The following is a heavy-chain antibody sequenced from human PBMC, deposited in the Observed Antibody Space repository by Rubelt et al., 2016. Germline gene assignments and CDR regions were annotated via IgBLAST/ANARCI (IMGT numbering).Heavy chain of an antibody. D-gene: IGHD3-3*01. J-gene: IGHJ4*02. CDR1: GFTFDDYA. Sequence: EVQLVESGGGLVQPGGSLRLSCAASGFTFDDYAMHWVRQAPGKGLEWVSGISWNSGSIGYADSVKGRFTISRDNAKNTLYLQMNSLRAEDTAVYYCAKDRPHYDFWSGYVDYWGQGTLVTVSS. CDR3: AKDRPHYDFWSGYVDY. CDR2: ISWNSGSI. V-gene: IGHV3-9*01.